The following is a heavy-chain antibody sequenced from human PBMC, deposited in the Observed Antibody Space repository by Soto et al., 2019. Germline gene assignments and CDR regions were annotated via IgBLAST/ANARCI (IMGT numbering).Heavy chain of an antibody. CDR3: AHRVLRTVFGLVTTTAIYFDF. CDR2: IYWDDDK. CDR1: GFSLTTSGVG. D-gene: IGHD3-3*01. Sequence: QITLNESGPTQVKPRQTLTLTCTFSGFSLTTSGVGVGWIRQSPGKAPEWLALIYWDDDKRYSPSLKSRLPITKDTSKNQVVLKMADLDPADTATYYCAHRVLRTVFGLVTTTAIYFDFWGQGTPVAVSS. J-gene: IGHJ4*02. V-gene: IGHV2-5*02.